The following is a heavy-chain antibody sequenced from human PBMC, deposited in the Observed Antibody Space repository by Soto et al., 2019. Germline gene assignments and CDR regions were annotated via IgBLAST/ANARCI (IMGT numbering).Heavy chain of an antibody. CDR1: GFTFSSYS. D-gene: IGHD2-21*01. V-gene: IGHV3-48*02. CDR3: ARPTEYVKYSPALYYYYGMDV. J-gene: IGHJ6*02. Sequence: GGSLRLSCAASGFTFSSYSMNWVRQAPGKGLEWVSYISSSSSTIYYADSVKGRFTISRDNAKNSLYLQMNSLRDEDTAVYYCARPTEYVKYSPALYYYYGMDVWGQGTTVTVSS. CDR2: ISSSSSTI.